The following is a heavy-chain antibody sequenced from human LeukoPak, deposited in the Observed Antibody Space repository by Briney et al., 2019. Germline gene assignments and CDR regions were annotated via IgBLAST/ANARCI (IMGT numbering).Heavy chain of an antibody. J-gene: IGHJ4*02. CDR2: IYYSGST. CDR3: ARQKTDMYSSGWDFDY. CDR1: GGSISSSSYY. D-gene: IGHD6-19*01. Sequence: PSETLSLTCTVSGGSISSSSYYWGWIRQPPGKGLEWIGSIYYSGSTYYNPSLKSRVTISVDTSKNQSSLKLSSVTAADTAVYYCARQKTDMYSSGWDFDYWAREPWSPSPQ. V-gene: IGHV4-39*01.